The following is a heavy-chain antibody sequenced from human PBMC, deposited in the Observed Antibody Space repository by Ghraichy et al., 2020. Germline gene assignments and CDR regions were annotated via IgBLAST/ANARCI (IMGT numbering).Heavy chain of an antibody. Sequence: SETLSLTCIVSGGSLSSSSGYPWGWIRQPPGSGLEWIGSIYYSGSTYYNPSLKSRVTISLDTSKNQFSLKLSPVTAADTAIYYCARTYSYGSGSSNWFDPWGQGTLVSVSS. V-gene: IGHV4-39*01. CDR1: GGSLSSSSGYP. CDR3: ARTYSYGSGSSNWFDP. J-gene: IGHJ5*02. D-gene: IGHD3-10*01. CDR2: IYYSGST.